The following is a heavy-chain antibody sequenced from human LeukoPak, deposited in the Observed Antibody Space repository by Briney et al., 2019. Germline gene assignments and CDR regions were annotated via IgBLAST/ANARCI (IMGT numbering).Heavy chain of an antibody. J-gene: IGHJ4*02. CDR1: GFTFSSYA. CDR3: AKDPNYDSSGYTFDY. D-gene: IGHD3-22*01. CDR2: ISGSGGST. Sequence: GGSLRLSCAASGFTFSSYAMSWVRQAPGKGLEWVSAISGSGGSTYYADSVKGRFTISRDNSKHTLYLQMNSLRAEDTAVYYCAKDPNYDSSGYTFDYWGQGTLVTVSS. V-gene: IGHV3-23*01.